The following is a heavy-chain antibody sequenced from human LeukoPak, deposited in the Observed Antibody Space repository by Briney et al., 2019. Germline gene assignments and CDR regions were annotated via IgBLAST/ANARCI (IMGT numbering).Heavy chain of an antibody. J-gene: IGHJ4*02. V-gene: IGHV5-51*01. CDR1: GNSFTSYW. CDR3: AASGYCSGGSCYYDY. D-gene: IGHD2-15*01. Sequence: GESLQISCKGSGNSFTSYWIGWVRQLPGKGLEWMGIMYPGDSDTRYSPSFQGQVTISADKSISTAYLQWSSLKASDTAMYYCAASGYCSGGSCYYDYWGQGTLVTVSS. CDR2: MYPGDSDT.